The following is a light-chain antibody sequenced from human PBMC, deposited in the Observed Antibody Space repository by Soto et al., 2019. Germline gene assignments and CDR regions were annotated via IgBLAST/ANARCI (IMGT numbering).Light chain of an antibody. CDR1: QSVRSY. CDR2: DAS. CDR3: QQRSDWPST. Sequence: EIVLTQSPATLSLSPGERATLSCRASQSVRSYLAWYQQKPGQAPRLLIYDASSRAAGIPTRFSGSGSGTDFTLTISSLEPEDFALYYCQQRSDWPSTFGGGTKVEIK. V-gene: IGKV3-11*01. J-gene: IGKJ4*01.